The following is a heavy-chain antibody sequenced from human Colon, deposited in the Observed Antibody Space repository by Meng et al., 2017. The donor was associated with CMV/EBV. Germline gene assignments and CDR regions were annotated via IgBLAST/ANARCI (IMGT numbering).Heavy chain of an antibody. V-gene: IGHV3-21*01. CDR2: ITGASDYI. CDR1: GFNFSSYI. CDR3: AREGRLIGGALDI. D-gene: IGHD3-10*01. Sequence: GGSLRLSCSASGFNFSSYIFNWVRHVPGKGLEWVGSITGASDYIYHVASLRGRFTISRDNAKNSLYLQMNSLGPEDTALYYCAREGRLIGGALDIWGQGTLVTVSS. J-gene: IGHJ3*02.